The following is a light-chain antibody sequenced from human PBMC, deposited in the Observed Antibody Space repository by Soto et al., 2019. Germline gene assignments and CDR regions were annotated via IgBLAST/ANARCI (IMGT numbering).Light chain of an antibody. V-gene: IGKV1-6*01. Sequence: AIQMTQSPSSLSASVGDRVTITCRASQGIRNDLGWFQQKLGKAPKLLMYAASSPQSGVPSRFSGSGSGTDFTLTISSLQPEDVATYYCQQYYSYPSLTFGGGTKVDIK. CDR2: AAS. CDR3: QQYYSYPSLT. CDR1: QGIRND. J-gene: IGKJ4*01.